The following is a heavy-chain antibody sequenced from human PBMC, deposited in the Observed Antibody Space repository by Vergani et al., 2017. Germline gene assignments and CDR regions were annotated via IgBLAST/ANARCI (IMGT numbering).Heavy chain of an antibody. J-gene: IGHJ5*02. D-gene: IGHD3-10*01. Sequence: QLHLQESGPGLVKPSETLSLTCTVSGSSITSSSYYWGWIRQPPGKGLEWIGNIYHSGGAYYNPSLKGRVTISVDTSKNQFSLEVTSVTAADTAVYYCARGPAVLLWFGEPPGWFDPWGQGTLVTVSS. CDR3: ARGPAVLLWFGEPPGWFDP. CDR1: GSSITSSSYY. V-gene: IGHV4-39*01. CDR2: IYHSGGA.